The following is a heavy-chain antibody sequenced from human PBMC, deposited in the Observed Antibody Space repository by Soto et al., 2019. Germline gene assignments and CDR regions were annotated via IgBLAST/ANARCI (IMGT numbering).Heavy chain of an antibody. V-gene: IGHV1-69*01. CDR3: ARVKGEEAARYDFDY. CDR2: IITIFGTA. D-gene: IGHD6-6*01. CDR1: GGTFSSYA. J-gene: IGHJ4*02. Sequence: QVQLVQSGAEVKKPGSSLKVSCKASGGTFSSYAISWVRQAPGQGLDWMGGIITIFGTANYAQKFQGRVTITADESTSTAYMDLSSLRSEDTAVYYCARVKGEEAARYDFDYWGQGTLVTVSS.